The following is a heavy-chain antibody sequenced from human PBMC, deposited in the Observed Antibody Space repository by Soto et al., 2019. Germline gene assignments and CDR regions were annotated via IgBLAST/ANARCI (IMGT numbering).Heavy chain of an antibody. D-gene: IGHD3-16*02. J-gene: IGHJ3*02. CDR2: ISGSGGST. V-gene: IGHV3-23*01. Sequence: EVQLLESGGGLVQPGGSLRLSCAASGFTFSSYAMSWVRQAPGKGLGWVSVISGSGGSTYYADSVKGRFTISRDNSKNTLYLQMNSLRAEDTAVYYCAKDHGMITFGGVIVNGAFDIWGQGTMVTVSS. CDR3: AKDHGMITFGGVIVNGAFDI. CDR1: GFTFSSYA.